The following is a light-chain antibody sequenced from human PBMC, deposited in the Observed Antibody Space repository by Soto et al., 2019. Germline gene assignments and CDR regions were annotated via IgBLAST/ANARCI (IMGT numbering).Light chain of an antibody. CDR3: TSYTTSSTYV. Sequence: QSVLTQPASVSGSPGQSIAISCTGTSSDVGGYNYVSWNQQHPGKAPKLMIYDVSNRPSGVSNRFSGSKSGNTASLTISWLQAEDEADYYCTSYTTSSTYVFGTGTKVTVL. CDR2: DVS. J-gene: IGLJ1*01. CDR1: SSDVGGYNY. V-gene: IGLV2-14*01.